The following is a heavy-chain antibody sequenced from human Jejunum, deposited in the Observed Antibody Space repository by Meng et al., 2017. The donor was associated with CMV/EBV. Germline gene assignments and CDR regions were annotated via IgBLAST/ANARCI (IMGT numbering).Heavy chain of an antibody. Sequence: GSWVEGGGRDPGKGRVWVARIGNDGFTTSYADSVKGGLTISRDNARNTLYLQVTSLRAEDTAVYYCVASGRGIDWYLDLWGRGTLVTVSS. CDR3: VASGRGIDWYLDL. CDR2: IGNDGFTT. CDR1: GSW. D-gene: IGHD3-16*01. V-gene: IGHV3-74*01. J-gene: IGHJ2*01.